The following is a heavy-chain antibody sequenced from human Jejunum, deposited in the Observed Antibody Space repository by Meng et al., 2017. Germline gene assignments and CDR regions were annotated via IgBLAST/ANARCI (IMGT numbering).Heavy chain of an antibody. Sequence: QVQLQASGPGLVKPSGTLSLTCGVSGGSITSTKWWSWVRQTPGKGLEWIGEVFHSGTPNYNPSLMSRLTMSVDKSKNQFSLNLTSVTAADTAVYYCASRPVGIRTYYFDCWGQGTLVTVSS. CDR3: ASRPVGIRTYYFDC. J-gene: IGHJ4*02. V-gene: IGHV4-4*02. CDR1: GGSITSTKW. CDR2: VFHSGTP. D-gene: IGHD2-21*01.